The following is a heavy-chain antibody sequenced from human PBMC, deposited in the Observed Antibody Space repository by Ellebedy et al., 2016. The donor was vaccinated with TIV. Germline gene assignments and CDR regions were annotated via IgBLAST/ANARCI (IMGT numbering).Heavy chain of an antibody. CDR3: ARAYGGYNPLDY. V-gene: IGHV3-74*01. Sequence: LSLTCAASGFTFSRYWMHWVRQAPGHGLVWVSRINTDGSSTTYADSVKGRFTISRDNAKNTLYLQMNSLRAEDTAVYYCARAYGGYNPLDYWGQGTLVTVSS. CDR1: GFTFSRYW. D-gene: IGHD5-12*01. CDR2: INTDGSST. J-gene: IGHJ4*02.